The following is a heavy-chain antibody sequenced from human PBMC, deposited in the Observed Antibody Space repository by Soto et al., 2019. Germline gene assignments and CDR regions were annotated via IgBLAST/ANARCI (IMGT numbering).Heavy chain of an antibody. CDR1: GFTFSSYA. V-gene: IGHV3-23*01. D-gene: IGHD1-26*01. Sequence: EVQLLESGGGLVQPGGSLRLSCAASGFTFSSYAMRWVRQAPGKGLEWVSAISGSGGSTHYADSVKGRFTISRNNSKNTLYLQMNSLRAEDTAVYYCARRGSGSYYDYWGQGTLVIVSS. J-gene: IGHJ4*02. CDR2: ISGSGGST. CDR3: ARRGSGSYYDY.